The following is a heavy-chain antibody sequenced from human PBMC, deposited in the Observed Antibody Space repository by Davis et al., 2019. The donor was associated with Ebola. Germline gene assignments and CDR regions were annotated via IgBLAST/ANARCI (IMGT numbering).Heavy chain of an antibody. CDR2: VSGSGTTT. D-gene: IGHD2-2*02. CDR3: AKASWGPAARPLLDS. Sequence: GGSLRLSCIASGFTFTTYAMNWVRQAPGKGLEWVSAVSGSGTTTGYADSVKGRFTISRDNSNNTLYLQMDSLRVEDTARYYCAKASWGPAARPLLDSWGQGTVVTVSS. V-gene: IGHV3-23*01. CDR1: GFTFTTYA. J-gene: IGHJ4*02.